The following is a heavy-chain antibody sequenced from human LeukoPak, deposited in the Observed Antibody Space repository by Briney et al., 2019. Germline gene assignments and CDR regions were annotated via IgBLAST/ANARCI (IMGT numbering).Heavy chain of an antibody. Sequence: SETLSLTCAVYGGSFSGYYGTWIRQTPEKGLEWIGEMNPSGSTNYNPSLKSRVTISVDTSKNQFSLKLSSVTAADTAVYYCARWTGSDDAGSLDLWGRGTLVSVSS. D-gene: IGHD3-10*01. J-gene: IGHJ2*01. V-gene: IGHV4-34*01. CDR2: MNPSGST. CDR1: GGSFSGYY. CDR3: ARWTGSDDAGSLDL.